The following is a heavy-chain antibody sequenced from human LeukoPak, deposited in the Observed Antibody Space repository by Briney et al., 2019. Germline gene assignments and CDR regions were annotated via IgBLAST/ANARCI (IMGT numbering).Heavy chain of an antibody. CDR1: GFTVSSNY. Sequence: GGSLRLSCAASGFTVSSNYINWVRQAPGKGLEWVSLIYSGGTTYYADSVKGRFTISRDNSKNTLYLQMNSLRAEDTAVYYCAKDYLPHDFWSGLVDYWGQGTLVTVSS. V-gene: IGHV3-53*05. CDR3: AKDYLPHDFWSGLVDY. CDR2: IYSGGTT. J-gene: IGHJ4*02. D-gene: IGHD3-3*01.